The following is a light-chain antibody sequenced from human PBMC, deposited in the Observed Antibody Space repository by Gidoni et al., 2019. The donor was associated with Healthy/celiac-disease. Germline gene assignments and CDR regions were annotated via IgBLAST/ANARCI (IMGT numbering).Light chain of an antibody. CDR3: AAWDDSLNGPNVV. CDR2: SNN. J-gene: IGLJ2*01. V-gene: IGLV1-44*01. Sequence: SVLTQPPSASGTPGHRVTISCSGSSSSLGSNTVNWYQQLPGTAPKLLIYSNNQRPSGVPDRFSGSKSGTSASLAISGLQSEDEADYYCAAWDDSLNGPNVVFGGGTKLTVL. CDR1: SSSLGSNT.